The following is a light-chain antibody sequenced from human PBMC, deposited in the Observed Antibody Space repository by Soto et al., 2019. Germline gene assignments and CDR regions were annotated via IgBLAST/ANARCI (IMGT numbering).Light chain of an antibody. Sequence: EIVLTQSPGTLSLSPGERATLSCSASQSVSSSYLAWYQQKPGQAPRLLIYGASSRATGIPDRFSGSGSGTDFTLPISRLEPEDFAVYYCQQYGSSPTWTFGQGTMVELK. CDR3: QQYGSSPTWT. J-gene: IGKJ1*01. CDR1: QSVSSSY. V-gene: IGKV3-20*01. CDR2: GAS.